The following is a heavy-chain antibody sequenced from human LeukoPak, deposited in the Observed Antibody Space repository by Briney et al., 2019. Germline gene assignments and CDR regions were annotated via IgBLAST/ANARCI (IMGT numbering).Heavy chain of an antibody. CDR2: IIPILGIA. V-gene: IGHV1-69*04. CDR1: GGTFSSYA. Sequence: GASVKVSCKASGGTFSSYAISWVRQAPGQGLEWMGRIIPILGIANYAQKFQGRVTITADKSTSTAYMELSSLRSEDTAVYYCARDRPLGYYDSSGYSSDYWGQGTLVTVSS. D-gene: IGHD3-22*01. CDR3: ARDRPLGYYDSSGYSSDY. J-gene: IGHJ4*02.